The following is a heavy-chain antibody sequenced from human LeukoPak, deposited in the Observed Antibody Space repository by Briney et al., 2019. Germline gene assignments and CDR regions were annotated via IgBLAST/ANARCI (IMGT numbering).Heavy chain of an antibody. CDR2: VYYSGTT. J-gene: IGHJ4*02. CDR1: GGSISGYY. Sequence: SETLSLTCTVSGGSISGYYWSWIRQPPGKGLEWIGEVYYSGTTNYNPSLKSRVTISVDASKYQFSLRLSSVTAADTAMYYCARAVRVKFDYWGQGLLVTVSS. V-gene: IGHV4-59*01. CDR3: ARAVRVKFDY. D-gene: IGHD3-10*01.